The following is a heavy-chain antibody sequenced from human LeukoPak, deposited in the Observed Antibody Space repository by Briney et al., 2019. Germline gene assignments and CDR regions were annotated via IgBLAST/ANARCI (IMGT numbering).Heavy chain of an antibody. D-gene: IGHD6-13*01. CDR3: ARDRSRPNPFFDS. CDR1: GGSISSSTYY. Sequence: SETLSLTCTVSGGSISSSTYYWGWIRQPPGKGLEWVGNVYYSGSTYYNPSLKSRVTMSVDTSKNQFSLKLSSVTAADTAVYYCARDRSRPNPFFDSWGQGTLVTVSS. J-gene: IGHJ4*02. V-gene: IGHV4-39*07. CDR2: VYYSGST.